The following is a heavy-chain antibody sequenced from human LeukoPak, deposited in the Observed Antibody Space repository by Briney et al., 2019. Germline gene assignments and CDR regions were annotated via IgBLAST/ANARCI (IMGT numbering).Heavy chain of an antibody. CDR3: ARDLAVADVYFYYGMDV. CDR1: GFTFDSFG. CDR2: IWYDGSEK. J-gene: IGHJ6*02. V-gene: IGHV3-33*01. D-gene: IGHD6-19*01. Sequence: GGSLRLSCSISGFTFDSFGIHWVCQAPGKGLEWLAVIWYDGSEKHYADSVKGRLTISREHSKSTVFLQMSSLRAEDTGVYYCARDLAVADVYFYYGMDVWGQGTTVTVS.